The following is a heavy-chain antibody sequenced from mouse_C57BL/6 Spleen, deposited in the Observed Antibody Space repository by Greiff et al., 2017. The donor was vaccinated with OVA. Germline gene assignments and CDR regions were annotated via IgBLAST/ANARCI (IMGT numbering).Heavy chain of an antibody. V-gene: IGHV1-80*01. Sequence: VQLQQSGAELVKPGASVKISCKASGYAFSSYWMNWVKQRPGKGLEWIGQIYPGDGDTNYNGKFKGKATLTADKSSSTAYMQLSSLTSEDSAVYFCARSEYYGSSPFDYWGQGTTLTVSS. CDR2: IYPGDGDT. CDR3: ARSEYYGSSPFDY. CDR1: GYAFSSYW. J-gene: IGHJ2*01. D-gene: IGHD1-1*01.